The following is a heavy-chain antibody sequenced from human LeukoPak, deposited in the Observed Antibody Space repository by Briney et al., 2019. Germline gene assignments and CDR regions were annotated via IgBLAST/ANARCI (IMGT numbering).Heavy chain of an antibody. CDR2: FDPEDGET. CDR1: GYTLTELS. J-gene: IGHJ3*02. Sequence: ASVKVSCRVSGYTLTELSMHWVRQAPGKGREWMGGFDPEDGETIYAQKFQGRVTMTEDTSTDTAYMELSSLRSEDTAVYYCATTARQYCSSTSCRDAFDIWGQGTMVTVSS. V-gene: IGHV1-24*01. CDR3: ATTARQYCSSTSCRDAFDI. D-gene: IGHD2-2*01.